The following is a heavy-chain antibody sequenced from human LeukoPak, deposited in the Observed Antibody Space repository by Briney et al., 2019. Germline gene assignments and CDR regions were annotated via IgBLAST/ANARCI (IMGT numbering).Heavy chain of an antibody. CDR3: ARQYNWNDYYFDY. CDR2: MYPGDSDT. D-gene: IGHD1-1*01. J-gene: IGHJ4*02. V-gene: IGHV5-51*01. Sequence: GESLKISCKGSGYSFTSYWIAWVRQMPGKGLEWMGIMYPGDSDTRYSPSFAGQVTISADKSISTAYLQWSSLQASDTAVYYCARQYNWNDYYFDYWGQGTLVIVSS. CDR1: GYSFTSYW.